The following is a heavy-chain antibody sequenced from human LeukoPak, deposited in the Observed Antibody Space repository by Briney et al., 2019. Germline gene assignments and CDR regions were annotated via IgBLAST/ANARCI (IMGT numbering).Heavy chain of an antibody. V-gene: IGHV1-69*04. CDR2: IIPILGIA. D-gene: IGHD2-15*01. Sequence: ASVKVSCKASGGTFSSYAISWVRQAPGQGLEWMGRIIPILGIANYAQKFQGRVTITADKSTSTAYMELSSLRSEDTAVYYCARPVVVVVAATPDDYYYGMDVWGQGTTVTVSS. J-gene: IGHJ6*02. CDR3: ARPVVVVVAATPDDYYYGMDV. CDR1: GGTFSSYA.